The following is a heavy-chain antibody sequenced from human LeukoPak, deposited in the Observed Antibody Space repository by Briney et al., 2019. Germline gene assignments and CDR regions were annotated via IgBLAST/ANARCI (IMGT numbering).Heavy chain of an antibody. Sequence: SETLSLTCTVSGGSISSGDYSWGWIRQPPGKGLEWIGSIYYSGSTYYNPSLKSRVTISADTSKNQFSLKLSSVTAADTAVYYCARLGGIRAFDIWGQGTMVTVSS. D-gene: IGHD3-16*01. CDR3: ARLGGIRAFDI. CDR1: GGSISSGDYS. V-gene: IGHV4-39*01. J-gene: IGHJ3*02. CDR2: IYYSGST.